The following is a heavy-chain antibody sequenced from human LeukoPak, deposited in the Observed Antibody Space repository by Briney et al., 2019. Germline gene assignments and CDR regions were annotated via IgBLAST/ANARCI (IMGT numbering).Heavy chain of an antibody. CDR2: ISSSGSGDNT. J-gene: IGHJ6*02. D-gene: IGHD3-10*01. Sequence: GGSLRLSCAASGVTLSTYAMSWARQAPGKGLEWVSGISSSGSGDNTYYADSVKGRFIISRDNSKNTLYLQMNSLRAEDTAVYYCVPRSRGMKVWGQGTTVIVSS. CDR3: VPRSRGMKV. V-gene: IGHV3-23*01. CDR1: GVTLSTYA.